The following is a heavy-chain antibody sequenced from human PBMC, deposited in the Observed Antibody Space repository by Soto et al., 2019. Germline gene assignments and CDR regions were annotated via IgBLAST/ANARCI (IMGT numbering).Heavy chain of an antibody. J-gene: IGHJ4*02. CDR1: GFTFSGSA. Sequence: PGGSLRLSCAAPGFTFSGSAMHWVRQASGKGLEWVGRIRSKANSYATAYAASVKGRFTISRDDSKNTAYLQMNSLKTEDTAVYYCTRHAPYYDSSGKYDYWGQGTLVTVSS. CDR2: IRSKANSYAT. D-gene: IGHD3-22*01. V-gene: IGHV3-73*01. CDR3: TRHAPYYDSSGKYDY.